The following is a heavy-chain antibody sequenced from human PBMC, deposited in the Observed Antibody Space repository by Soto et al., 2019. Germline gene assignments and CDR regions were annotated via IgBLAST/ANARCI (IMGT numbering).Heavy chain of an antibody. Sequence: ASVKVSCKASGYTFTSYGISWVRQAPGQGLEWMGWISAYNGNTNYAQKLQGRVTMTTDTSTSTAYMELRSLRSDDTAVYYCARGSDLMISDAFEIWGQGTMVTVSS. CDR3: ARGSDLMISDAFEI. V-gene: IGHV1-18*04. D-gene: IGHD2-8*01. CDR1: GYTFTSYG. J-gene: IGHJ3*02. CDR2: ISAYNGNT.